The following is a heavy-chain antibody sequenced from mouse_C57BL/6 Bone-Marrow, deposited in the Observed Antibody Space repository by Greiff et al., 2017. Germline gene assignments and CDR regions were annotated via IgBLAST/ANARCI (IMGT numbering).Heavy chain of an antibody. CDR2: IHPNSGST. CDR3: ARGSASAY. V-gene: IGHV1-64*01. Sequence: QVQLQQPGAELVKPGASVKLSCTASGYTFTSYWMPWVKQRPGQGLEWIGMIHPNSGSTNYNEKFKGKVTLTIDKSSSTAYMQLSSLTSEASAVYYCARGSASAYWGQGTLVTVSA. CDR1: GYTFTSYW. D-gene: IGHD6-1*01. J-gene: IGHJ3*01.